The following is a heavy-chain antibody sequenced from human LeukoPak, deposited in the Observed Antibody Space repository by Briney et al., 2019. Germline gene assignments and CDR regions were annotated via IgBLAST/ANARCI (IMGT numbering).Heavy chain of an antibody. D-gene: IGHD6-13*01. CDR3: ARWDGYSSSPDY. Sequence: ASVKVSCKASGYSLTGYYMHWLRQAPGQGLEWMGWINPNSGDTGYAQKFQGRVTMTRDMSISTIYMELTRLRSDDAALYYCARWDGYSSSPDYWGQGTLVTVSS. CDR2: INPNSGDT. V-gene: IGHV1-2*02. J-gene: IGHJ4*02. CDR1: GYSLTGYY.